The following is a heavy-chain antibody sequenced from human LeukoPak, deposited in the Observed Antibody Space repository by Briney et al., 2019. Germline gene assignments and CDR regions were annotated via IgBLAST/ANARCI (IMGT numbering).Heavy chain of an antibody. D-gene: IGHD2-2*01. CDR2: INPNSGGT. Sequence: ASVKVSCKASGYTFTGYYMRWVRQAPGQGLEWMGWINPNSGGTNYALKFQGRVTMTRDTSISTAYMELSRLRSDDTAVYYCARGTLGYCSSTSCYGAHYFDYWGQGTLVTVSS. V-gene: IGHV1-2*02. CDR1: GYTFTGYY. CDR3: ARGTLGYCSSTSCYGAHYFDY. J-gene: IGHJ4*02.